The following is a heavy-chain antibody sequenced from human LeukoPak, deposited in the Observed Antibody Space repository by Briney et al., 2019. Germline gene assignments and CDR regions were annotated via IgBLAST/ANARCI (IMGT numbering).Heavy chain of an antibody. D-gene: IGHD3-16*01. J-gene: IGHJ4*02. Sequence: PSETLSLTCAVSGGSISSGGYSWSWIRQPPGKGLEWIGYIYHSGSTYYNPSLKSRVTISVDTSKNQFSLKLSSVTAADTAVYYCARGALRNYFDYWGQGTLVTVSS. CDR3: ARGALRNYFDY. CDR2: IYHSGST. V-gene: IGHV4-30-2*02. CDR1: GGSISSGGYS.